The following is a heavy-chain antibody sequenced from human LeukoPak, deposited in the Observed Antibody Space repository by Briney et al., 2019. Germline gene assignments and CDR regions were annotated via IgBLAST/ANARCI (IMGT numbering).Heavy chain of an antibody. D-gene: IGHD2-2*01. CDR1: GGSFSGYY. CDR2: INHSGST. Sequence: SETLSLTCAVYGGSFSGYYWSWIRQPPGKGLEWIGEINHSGSTNYNPSLKSRVTMSVDTSKNQFSLKLSSVTAADTAVYYCARVYCSSTSCYWEGAFDIWGQGTMVTVSS. CDR3: ARVYCSSTSCYWEGAFDI. J-gene: IGHJ3*02. V-gene: IGHV4-34*01.